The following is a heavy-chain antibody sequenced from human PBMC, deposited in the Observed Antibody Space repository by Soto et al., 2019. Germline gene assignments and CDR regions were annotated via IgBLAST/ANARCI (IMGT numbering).Heavy chain of an antibody. Sequence: SETLSLTCTVSGGSVSSGSYYWSWIRQPPGKGLEWIGCIYYSGSTNYNPSLKSRVTISVDTSKNQFSLKLSSVTAADTAVYYCARDSALYGYVWGSYGYDGMDVWGQGTTVTVSS. CDR3: ARDSALYGYVWGSYGYDGMDV. CDR1: GGSVSSGSYY. V-gene: IGHV4-61*01. J-gene: IGHJ6*02. D-gene: IGHD3-16*01. CDR2: IYYSGST.